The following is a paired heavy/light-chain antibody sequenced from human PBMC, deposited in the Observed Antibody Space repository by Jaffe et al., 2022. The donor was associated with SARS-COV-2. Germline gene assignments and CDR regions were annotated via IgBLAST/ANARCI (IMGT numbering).Light chain of an antibody. CDR2: AAS. J-gene: IGKJ2*01. CDR1: QSISGY. CDR3: QQGYTTPYT. Sequence: DIQMTQSPSSLSASVGDRVTITCRASQSISGYLNWYQQKPGKAPKLLIYAASSLQSGVPSRFSGSGSGTDFTLTISSLQPEDFATYYCQQGYTTPYTFGQGTKLEIK. V-gene: IGKV1-39*01.
Heavy chain of an antibody. CDR2: IYWDDDK. CDR1: GFSLSTTGVGVG. J-gene: IGHJ5*02. Sequence: QITLKESGPTLVKPTQTLTLTCTFSGFSLSTTGVGVGVGWTRQPPGKALEWLALIYWDDDKRYSPSLKSRLTITKDTSKNQVVLTMTNMDPVDTATYYCAHRGGLGTPFRFDPWGQGTLVTVSS. CDR3: AHRGGLGTPFRFDP. D-gene: IGHD1-1*01. V-gene: IGHV2-5*02.